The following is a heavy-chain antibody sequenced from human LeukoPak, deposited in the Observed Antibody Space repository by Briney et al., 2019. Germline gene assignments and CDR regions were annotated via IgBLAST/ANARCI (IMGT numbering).Heavy chain of an antibody. V-gene: IGHV3-7*01. Sequence: GGSLRLSCAASGFTFSSYWMSWVRQAPGKGLEWVANIKQDGSEKYYVDSVKGRFTISRDNAKNSLHLQMNSLRAEDTAVYYCARLDDFWSGYWGNYYYYMDVWGKGTTVTVSS. CDR3: ARLDDFWSGYWGNYYYYMDV. CDR2: IKQDGSEK. D-gene: IGHD3-3*01. CDR1: GFTFSSYW. J-gene: IGHJ6*03.